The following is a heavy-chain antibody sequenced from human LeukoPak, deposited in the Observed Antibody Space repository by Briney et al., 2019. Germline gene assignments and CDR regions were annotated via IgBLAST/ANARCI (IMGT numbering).Heavy chain of an antibody. CDR3: ARDSKDSGSYHH. J-gene: IGHJ5*02. V-gene: IGHV3-53*01. CDR1: GFTVSSNY. Sequence: GGSLRLSCAASGFTVSSNYMSWVRQAPGKGLEWVSVIYSGGSTYYADSVKDRFATSRDNSENTLYLQMNSLRAEDTAVYYCARDSKDSGSYHHWGQGTLVTVSS. D-gene: IGHD1-26*01. CDR2: IYSGGST.